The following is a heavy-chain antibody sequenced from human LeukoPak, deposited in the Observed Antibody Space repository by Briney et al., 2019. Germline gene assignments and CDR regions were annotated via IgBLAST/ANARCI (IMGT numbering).Heavy chain of an antibody. CDR2: ISSSGSTI. Sequence: GGSLRLSCAASGFTFSSYEMNWVRQAPGKGLEWVSYISSSGSTIYYADSVKGRFTISRDNAKNSLYLQMNSLRAEDTAVYYCAKGGPQGLQFFDYWGQGTLVTVSS. CDR1: GFTFSSYE. V-gene: IGHV3-48*03. D-gene: IGHD5-24*01. CDR3: AKGGPQGLQFFDY. J-gene: IGHJ4*02.